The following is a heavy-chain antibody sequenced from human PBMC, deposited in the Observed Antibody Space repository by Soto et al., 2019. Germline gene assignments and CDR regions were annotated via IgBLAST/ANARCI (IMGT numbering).Heavy chain of an antibody. CDR3: ARPYDSSQSPRFDY. V-gene: IGHV1-18*01. D-gene: IGHD3-22*01. CDR2: ISPYNGKT. CDR1: GYSFTTYG. J-gene: IGHJ4*02. Sequence: ASVKVSCKASGYSFTTYGIFWVRQAPGQGLEWMGWISPYNGKTNYAQNLQGRVSMTTDASTTTAYMELRSRRSDDTAVYYCARPYDSSQSPRFDYWGQGTLVTVSS.